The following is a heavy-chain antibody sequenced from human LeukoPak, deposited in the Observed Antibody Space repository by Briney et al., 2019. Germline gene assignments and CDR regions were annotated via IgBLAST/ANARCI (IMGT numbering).Heavy chain of an antibody. V-gene: IGHV4-39*01. Sequence: SETLSLTCTVSGGSLSSSSYYWGWLRQPPGRGLEGLGSIYYSGSTYYPPSLKRRVTISVDTSKNQFSLKLSSVTAADTAVYYCARQESYQYNWFDPWGQGTLVTVSS. J-gene: IGHJ5*02. CDR2: IYYSGST. CDR3: ARQESYQYNWFDP. D-gene: IGHD2-2*01. CDR1: GGSLSSSSYY.